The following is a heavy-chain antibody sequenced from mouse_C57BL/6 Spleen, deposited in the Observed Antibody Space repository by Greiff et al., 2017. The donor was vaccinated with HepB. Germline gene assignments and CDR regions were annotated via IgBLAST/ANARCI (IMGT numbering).Heavy chain of an antibody. CDR1: GYTFTDYE. CDR3: TSEGIYDDYDVGFAY. D-gene: IGHD2-4*01. J-gene: IGHJ3*01. V-gene: IGHV1-15*01. CDR2: IDPETGGT. Sequence: QVQLQQSGAELVRPGASVTLSCKASGYTFTDYEMHWVKQTPVHGLEWIGAIDPETGGTAYNQKFKGKAILTADKSSSTAYMELRSLTSEDSAVYYCTSEGIYDDYDVGFAYWGQGTLVTVSA.